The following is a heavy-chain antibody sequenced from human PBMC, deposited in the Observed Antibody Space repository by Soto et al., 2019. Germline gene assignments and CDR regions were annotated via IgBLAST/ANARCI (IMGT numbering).Heavy chain of an antibody. CDR1: GFTFSSYG. CDR3: AQAAQPPYHNYYYGMDV. D-gene: IGHD2-2*01. V-gene: IGHV3-30*18. Sequence: PGGSLRLSCAASGFTFSSYGMHWVRQAPGKGLEWVAVISYDGSNKYYADSVKGRFTISRDNSKNTLYLQMNSLRAEDTAVYYCAQAAQPPYHNYYYGMDVWGQGTRVTVPS. CDR2: ISYDGSNK. J-gene: IGHJ6*02.